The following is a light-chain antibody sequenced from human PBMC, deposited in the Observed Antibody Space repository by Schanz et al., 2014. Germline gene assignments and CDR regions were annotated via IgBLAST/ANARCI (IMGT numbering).Light chain of an antibody. J-gene: IGLJ1*01. CDR2: EVD. Sequence: QSALTQPPSASGSPGQSVTISCTGTSSDVGSSRFVSWFQQYPGKAPKLMIYEVDRRPSGVPDRFSGSKSGNTASLTVSGLQAEDEADYYCSSNGGVNIYVFGTGTKLTVL. V-gene: IGLV2-8*01. CDR3: SSNGGVNIYV. CDR1: SSDVGSSRF.